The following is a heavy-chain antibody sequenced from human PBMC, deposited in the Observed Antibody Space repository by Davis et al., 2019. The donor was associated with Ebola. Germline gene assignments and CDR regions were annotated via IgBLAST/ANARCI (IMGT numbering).Heavy chain of an antibody. D-gene: IGHD1-14*01. CDR3: ARDVEDRPFDY. V-gene: IGHV3-7*01. Sequence: GESLKIPCAASGFTFSSYWMSWVRQAPGKGLEWVANIKQDGSEKYYVDSVKGRFTISRDNAKNSLYLQMNSLRDEDTAVYYCARDVEDRPFDYWGQGTLVTVSS. CDR2: IKQDGSEK. CDR1: GFTFSSYW. J-gene: IGHJ4*02.